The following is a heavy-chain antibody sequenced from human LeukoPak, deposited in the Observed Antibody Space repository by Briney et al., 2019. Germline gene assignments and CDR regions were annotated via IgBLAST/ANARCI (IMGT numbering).Heavy chain of an antibody. CDR1: GGTFSSYA. CDR2: IIPILGIA. D-gene: IGHD3-22*01. V-gene: IGHV1-69*04. J-gene: IGHJ4*02. CDR3: ARNPEDYYDSSGYVYYFDY. Sequence: GSSVKVSCKASGGTFSSYAISWVRQAPGQGLEWMGRIIPILGIANYAQKFQGRVTITADKSTSTAYVELSSLRSEDTAVYYCARNPEDYYDSSGYVYYFDYWGQGTLVTVSS.